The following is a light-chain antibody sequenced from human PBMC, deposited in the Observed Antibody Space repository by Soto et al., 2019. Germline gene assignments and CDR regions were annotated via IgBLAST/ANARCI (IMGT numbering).Light chain of an antibody. CDR1: QGISSR. V-gene: IGKV1-12*01. J-gene: IGKJ4*01. CDR3: QQANIFPLT. Sequence: DIQMTQSPSSVSASVGDRVTITCRASQGISSRLAWYQQKPGKAPKLLIYTASSLQSGVPSRFSGSGFGTDFTLTIPSLQPEDFATYYCQQANIFPLTFGGGTKVEIK. CDR2: TAS.